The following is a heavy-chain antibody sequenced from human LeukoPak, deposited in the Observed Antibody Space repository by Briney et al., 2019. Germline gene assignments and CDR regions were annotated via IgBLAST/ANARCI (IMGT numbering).Heavy chain of an antibody. CDR2: IYYSGST. CDR1: GGSISSYY. CDR3: TGGNYDFWTGHPNWFDP. D-gene: IGHD3-3*01. Sequence: KPSETLSLTCTVSGGSISSYYWSWIRQPPGKGLEWIGYIYYSGSTNYNPSLKSRVTISVDTSKNQFSLKLSSVTAADTAVYYCTGGNYDFWTGHPNWFDPWGQGTLVTVSS. J-gene: IGHJ5*02. V-gene: IGHV4-59*01.